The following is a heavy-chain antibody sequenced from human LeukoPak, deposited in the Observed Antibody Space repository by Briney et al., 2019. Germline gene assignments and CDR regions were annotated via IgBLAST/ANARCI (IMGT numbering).Heavy chain of an antibody. Sequence: GGSLRLSCAASGFTFSSSAMSWVRQAPGKGLEWVSSISGSGSGGSTYYADSVKGRFTISRDNSRNSLYLQMNSLRAEDTAVYYCAKSGYNRFDYWGQGTLVTVSS. V-gene: IGHV3-23*01. CDR3: AKSGYNRFDY. CDR2: ISGSGSGGST. CDR1: GFTFSSSA. D-gene: IGHD5-24*01. J-gene: IGHJ4*02.